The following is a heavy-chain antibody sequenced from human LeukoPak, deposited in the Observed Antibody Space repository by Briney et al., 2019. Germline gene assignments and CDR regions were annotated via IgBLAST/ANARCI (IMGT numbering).Heavy chain of an antibody. D-gene: IGHD5-24*01. CDR1: GGSFSGYY. J-gene: IGHJ4*02. CDR3: ARGRRDLRWLQEGGKLRYFDY. Sequence: SSETLSLTCAVYGGSFSGYYWSWIRQPPGKGLEWIGEINHSGSTNYNPSLKSRVTISVDTSKNQFSLKLSSVTAADTAVYYCARGRRDLRWLQEGGKLRYFDYWGQGTLVTVSS. V-gene: IGHV4-34*01. CDR2: INHSGST.